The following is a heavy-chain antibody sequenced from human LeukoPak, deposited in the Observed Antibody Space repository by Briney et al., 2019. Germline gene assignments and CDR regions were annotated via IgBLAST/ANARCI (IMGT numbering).Heavy chain of an antibody. CDR1: GFTFSSYS. CDR3: ARDEGMVRGVIDY. Sequence: GGSLRLSCAASGFTFSSYSMHWVRQAPGKGPEWVAVISYDGSNKYYADSVKGRFTISRDNAKNSLYLQMNSLRAEDTAVYYCARDEGMVRGVIDYWGQGTLVTVSS. J-gene: IGHJ4*02. V-gene: IGHV3-33*08. CDR2: ISYDGSNK. D-gene: IGHD3-10*01.